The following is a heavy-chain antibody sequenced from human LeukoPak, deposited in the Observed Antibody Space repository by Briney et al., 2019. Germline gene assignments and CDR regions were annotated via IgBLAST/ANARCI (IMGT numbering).Heavy chain of an antibody. Sequence: VASVKVSCTASGYTFTGYYMHWVRQAPGQGLEWMGWINPNSGGTNYAQKFQGRVTMTRDTSISTAYMELSRLRSDDTAVYYCARDLDSSSNWFDPWGQGTLVTVSS. V-gene: IGHV1-2*02. CDR2: INPNSGGT. CDR1: GYTFTGYY. D-gene: IGHD6-13*01. CDR3: ARDLDSSSNWFDP. J-gene: IGHJ5*02.